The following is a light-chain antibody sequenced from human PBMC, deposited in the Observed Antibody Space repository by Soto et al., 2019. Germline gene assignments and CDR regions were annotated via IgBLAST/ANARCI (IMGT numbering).Light chain of an antibody. CDR3: SSYKISRTLVV. CDR1: SSDVGDYNY. CDR2: EVN. J-gene: IGLJ2*01. V-gene: IGLV2-14*01. Sequence: QSALTQPASVSGSPGQSITISCTGTSSDVGDYNYVSWYQQHPGKAPKLMIYEVNNRPSGVSNRFSGSKSGNTASLTISGRQAEDDGDYYCSSYKISRTLVVFGGGTKLTVL.